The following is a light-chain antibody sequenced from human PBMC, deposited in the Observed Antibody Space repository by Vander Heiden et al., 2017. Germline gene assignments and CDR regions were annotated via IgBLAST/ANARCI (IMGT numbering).Light chain of an antibody. CDR3: QQHYSHPLT. Sequence: DTVLTQSPDSLAVFLGERATINCKSSQILLYSSNNKNYFAWYQQKPGQPPNLLISWASTRESGVPDRFSGSGSGTDFTLTISSLQAEDVAVYYCQQHYSHPLTFGQGTKVEIK. V-gene: IGKV4-1*01. CDR2: WAS. CDR1: QILLYSSNNKNY. J-gene: IGKJ1*01.